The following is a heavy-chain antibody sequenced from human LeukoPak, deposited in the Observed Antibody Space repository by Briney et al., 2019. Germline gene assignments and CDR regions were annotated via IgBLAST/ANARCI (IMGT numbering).Heavy chain of an antibody. CDR3: ARDKAAAGDYGMDV. Sequence: GGSLRLSCAASGFTVSSNYMSWVRQAPGKGLEWVSVIYSGGSTYYADSVKGRFTISRDNSKNTLYLQMNSLRAEDTAVYYCARDKAAAGDYGMDVWGQGTTVTVPS. D-gene: IGHD6-13*01. CDR1: GFTVSSNY. V-gene: IGHV3-66*01. J-gene: IGHJ6*02. CDR2: IYSGGST.